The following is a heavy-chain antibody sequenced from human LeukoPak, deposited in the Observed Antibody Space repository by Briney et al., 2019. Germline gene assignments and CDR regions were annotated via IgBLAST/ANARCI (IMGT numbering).Heavy chain of an antibody. Sequence: GGSLRLSCAASGFTFSSYGMHWVRQAPGKGLEWVAFIRYDGSNKYYADSVKGRFTISRDNSKNTLYLQMNSLRAEDTAVYYCAREGQQLPPRFGFDIWGQGTMVTVSS. CDR2: IRYDGSNK. CDR1: GFTFSSYG. V-gene: IGHV3-30*02. CDR3: AREGQQLPPRFGFDI. J-gene: IGHJ3*02. D-gene: IGHD6-13*01.